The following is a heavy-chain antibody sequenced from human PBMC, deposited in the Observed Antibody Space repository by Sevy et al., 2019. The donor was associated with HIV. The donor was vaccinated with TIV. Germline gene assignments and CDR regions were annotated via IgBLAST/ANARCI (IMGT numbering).Heavy chain of an antibody. J-gene: IGHJ4*02. D-gene: IGHD2-15*01. CDR3: ARVYCSGGSCYNFDY. CDR1: GYSISSGYY. CDR2: MYHSGST. V-gene: IGHV4-38-2*02. Sequence: SETLSLTCTVSGYSISSGYYWGWIRQPRGKGLEWIGSMYHSGSTYYNPSLKSRVTISVDTSKNLFSLKLSSVTAADTAVYYCARVYCSGGSCYNFDYWGQGTLVTVSS.